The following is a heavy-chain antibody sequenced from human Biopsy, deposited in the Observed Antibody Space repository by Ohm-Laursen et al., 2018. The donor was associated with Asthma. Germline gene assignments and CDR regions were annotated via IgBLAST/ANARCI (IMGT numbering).Heavy chain of an antibody. Sequence: SLRLSCTAPGITFSTYGMHWVRQAPGKGLEWVSFIWYDGRKKTYADSVKGRFTISRDNSKNTLYLQMNSLRAEDTAVYYCARKIAARGGMGVWGQGTTVTVSS. CDR2: IWYDGRKK. V-gene: IGHV3-33*01. J-gene: IGHJ6*02. CDR3: ARKIAARGGMGV. CDR1: GITFSTYG. D-gene: IGHD6-6*01.